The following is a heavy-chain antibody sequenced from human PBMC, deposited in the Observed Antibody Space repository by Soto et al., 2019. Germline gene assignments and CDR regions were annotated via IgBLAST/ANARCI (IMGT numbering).Heavy chain of an antibody. V-gene: IGHV1-69*13. CDR1: GGTFSSYA. D-gene: IGHD2-2*03. CDR2: IIPIFGTA. Sequence: SVEVSCKASGGTFSSYAISWVRQAPGQGLEWMGGIIPIFGTANYAQKFQGRVTITADESTSTAYMELSSLRSEDTAVYYCARAGGYCRSTSCTTRIYYYYYYGMVVWGQGTTVTVSS. J-gene: IGHJ6*02. CDR3: ARAGGYCRSTSCTTRIYYYYYYGMVV.